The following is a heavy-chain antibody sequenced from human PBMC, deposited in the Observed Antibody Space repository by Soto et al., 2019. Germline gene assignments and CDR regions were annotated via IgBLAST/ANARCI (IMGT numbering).Heavy chain of an antibody. V-gene: IGHV4-59*12. CDR3: ARDSMYSSTTA. J-gene: IGHJ5*02. Sequence: PSETLSLTCTVSGGSISSYYWSWIRQPPGKGLEWIGYIYYSGSTNYNPSLKSRVTISVDTSKNQFSLKLSSVTAADTAVYYCARDSMYSSTTAWGQGTLVTVSS. CDR2: IYYSGST. D-gene: IGHD6-13*01. CDR1: GGSISSYY.